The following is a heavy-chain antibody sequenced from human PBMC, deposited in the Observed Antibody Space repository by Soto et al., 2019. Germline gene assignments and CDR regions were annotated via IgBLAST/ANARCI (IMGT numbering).Heavy chain of an antibody. CDR1: GGSFSGYY. D-gene: IGHD3-9*01. CDR2: IKHSGST. CDR3: ARGGRGYYDILTGYYTRWFDP. V-gene: IGHV4-34*01. J-gene: IGHJ5*02. Sequence: SETLSLTCAVYGGSFSGYYWSWIRQPPGKGLEWIGEIKHSGSTNYNPSLKSRVTISVDTSKNQFSLKLSSVTAADTAVYYCARGGRGYYDILTGYYTRWFDPWGQGTLVT.